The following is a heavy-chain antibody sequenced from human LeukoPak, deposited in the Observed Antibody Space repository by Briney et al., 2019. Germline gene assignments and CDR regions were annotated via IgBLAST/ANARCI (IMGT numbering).Heavy chain of an antibody. V-gene: IGHV4-59*08. CDR3: ARHNFYDSSGYSIDAFDI. CDR1: GGSISSYY. Sequence: SETLSLTCTVSGGSISSYYWSWIRQPPGKGLERIGYIYYSGSTNYNPSLKSRVTISVDTSKNQFSLKLSSVTAADTAVYYCARHNFYDSSGYSIDAFDIWGQGTMVTVSS. CDR2: IYYSGST. J-gene: IGHJ3*02. D-gene: IGHD3-22*01.